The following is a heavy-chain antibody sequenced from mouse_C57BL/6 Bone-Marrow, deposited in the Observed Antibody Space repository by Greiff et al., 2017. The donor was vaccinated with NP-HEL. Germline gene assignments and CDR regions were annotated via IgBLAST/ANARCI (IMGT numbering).Heavy chain of an antibody. J-gene: IGHJ4*01. CDR1: GFNIKNTY. V-gene: IGHV14-3*01. CDR3: APAPFYYGSSYDYAMDY. Sequence: EVQLVESVAELVRPGASVKLSCTASGFNIKNTYMHWVKQRPEQGLEWIGRIDPANGNTKYAPKFQGKATITADTSSNTAYLQLSSLTSEDTAIYYCAPAPFYYGSSYDYAMDYWGQGTSVTVSS. CDR2: IDPANGNT. D-gene: IGHD1-1*01.